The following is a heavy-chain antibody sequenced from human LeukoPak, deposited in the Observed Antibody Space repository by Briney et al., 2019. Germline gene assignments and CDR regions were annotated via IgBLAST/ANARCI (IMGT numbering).Heavy chain of an antibody. D-gene: IGHD3-16*01. Sequence: PGGSLRLSCAASGFAFSSHFMHWVRQAPGKGLEWLALISSDGTNQYYADSVKDRFTVSRDNSKNTLYLHMNSLRAEDTAVYYCARDQYEVPYYSNYDGMNVWGQGTTVIVSS. V-gene: IGHV3-30*04. CDR3: ARDQYEVPYYSNYDGMNV. CDR2: ISSDGTNQ. J-gene: IGHJ6*02. CDR1: GFAFSSHF.